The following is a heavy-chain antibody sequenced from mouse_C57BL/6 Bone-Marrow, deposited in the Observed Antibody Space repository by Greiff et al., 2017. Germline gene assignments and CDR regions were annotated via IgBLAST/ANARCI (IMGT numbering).Heavy chain of an antibody. CDR3: SLYYGKGCDAMDY. D-gene: IGHD2-1*01. CDR1: GYTYTDYY. CDR2: IHPYNGGT. J-gene: IGHJ4*01. Sequence: VQLKESGPVLVKPGASVKMSCTASGYTYTDYYMNWVKQSHGKSLEWIGVIHPYNGGTSYNKKFKGTTTLTVDKSSSTAYMELNRLKSEDSAVYYCSLYYGKGCDAMDYGGQGTSVTVTS. V-gene: IGHV1-19*01.